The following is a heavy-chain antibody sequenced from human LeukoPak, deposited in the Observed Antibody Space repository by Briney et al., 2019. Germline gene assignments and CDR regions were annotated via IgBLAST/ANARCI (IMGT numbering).Heavy chain of an antibody. D-gene: IGHD3-10*01. CDR2: IGTAGDT. Sequence: PGGSLRLSCAASGFTFSSYDMHWVREATGKGLEWVSAIGTAGDTYYPGSVKGRLTISRENAKNSLYLQMNSLRAEDTAVYYCARDLGTGSFDYWGQGTLVTVSS. V-gene: IGHV3-13*01. CDR3: ARDLGTGSFDY. CDR1: GFTFSSYD. J-gene: IGHJ4*02.